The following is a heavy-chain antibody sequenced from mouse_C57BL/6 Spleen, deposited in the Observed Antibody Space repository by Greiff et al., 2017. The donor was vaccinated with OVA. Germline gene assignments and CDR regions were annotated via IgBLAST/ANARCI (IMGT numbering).Heavy chain of an antibody. D-gene: IGHD2-1*01. CDR1: GYAFSSSW. Sequence: VKVVESGPELVKPGASVKISCKASGYAFSSSWMNWVKQRPGKGLEWIGRIYPGDGDTNYNGKFKGKATLTADKSSSTAYMQLSSLTSEDSAVYFCARDGKGAMDYWGQGTSVTVSS. V-gene: IGHV1-82*01. CDR2: IYPGDGDT. J-gene: IGHJ4*01. CDR3: ARDGKGAMDY.